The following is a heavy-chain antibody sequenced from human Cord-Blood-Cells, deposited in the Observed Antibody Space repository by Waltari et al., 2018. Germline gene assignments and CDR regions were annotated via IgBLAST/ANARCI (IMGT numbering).Heavy chain of an antibody. D-gene: IGHD3-3*01. Sequence: QVQLVQSGAEVKKPGASVKVSCKVSGYTLTELSMHWVRQAPGKGLEWMGGFDPEDGETINEQKFQGRVTMTEDTSTDTAYMELSSRRSEDTAVYYCATANYDWWSGKLKNGFDNDYWGQGTLVTVSS. CDR1: GYTLTELS. CDR2: FDPEDGET. CDR3: ATANYDWWSGKLKNGFDNDY. V-gene: IGHV1-24*01. J-gene: IGHJ4*02.